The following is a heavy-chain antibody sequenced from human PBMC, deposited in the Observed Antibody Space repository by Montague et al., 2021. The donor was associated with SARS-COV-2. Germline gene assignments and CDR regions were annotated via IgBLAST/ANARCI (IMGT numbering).Heavy chain of an antibody. V-gene: IGHV4-61*01. CDR1: GGSVSSGSYY. D-gene: IGHD6-19*01. Sequence: SETLSLTCTVSGGSVSSGSYYWSWIRQPPGKGLEWIGYIYYSGSTNYNPSLKSRVTISVDTSKNQFSLKLSSLTAADTAVYYCASSGWYPGWFDPWGQGTLVTVSS. J-gene: IGHJ5*02. CDR2: IYYSGST. CDR3: ASSGWYPGWFDP.